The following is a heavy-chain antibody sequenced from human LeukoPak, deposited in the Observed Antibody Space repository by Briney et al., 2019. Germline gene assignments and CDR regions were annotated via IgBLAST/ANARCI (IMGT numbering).Heavy chain of an antibody. CDR2: ISSSSSYI. CDR3: ARDTAVDHSSRGIYYYYYGMDV. J-gene: IGHJ6*02. V-gene: IGHV3-21*01. Sequence: SGGSLRLSCAASGFTFSSYSMNWVRQAPGKGLEWVSSISSSSSYIYYADSVKGRFTISRDNAKNSLYLQMNSLRAEDTAVYYCARDTAVDHSSRGIYYYYYGMDVWGQGTTVTVSS. CDR1: GFTFSSYS. D-gene: IGHD5-18*01.